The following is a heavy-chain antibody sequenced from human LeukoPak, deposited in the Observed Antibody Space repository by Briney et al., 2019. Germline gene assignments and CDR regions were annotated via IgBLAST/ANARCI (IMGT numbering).Heavy chain of an antibody. CDR1: GYTFTSYG. J-gene: IGHJ4*02. Sequence: ASVKVSCNAPGYTFTSYGFSWVRQAPGQGLEWLAWISPYNGATNHARKLQGRVTVTTDTSTRIAYMELRSLRSDDTAVYYCARDEKKSCSGGSCYYFDYWGQGTLVTVSS. CDR3: ARDEKKSCSGGSCYYFDY. CDR2: ISPYNGAT. V-gene: IGHV1-18*01. D-gene: IGHD2-15*01.